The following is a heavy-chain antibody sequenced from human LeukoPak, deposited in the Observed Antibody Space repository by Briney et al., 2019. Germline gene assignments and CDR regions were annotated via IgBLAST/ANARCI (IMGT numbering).Heavy chain of an antibody. Sequence: PSETLSLTCAVYGGSFSGYYWSWIRQPPGKGLEWIGEINHSGSTNYNPSLKSRVTISVDTSKNQFSLKLSSVTAADTAVYYCARRVSSWYPPPYWFDYWGQGTLVTVSS. CDR2: INHSGST. CDR3: ARRVSSWYPPPYWFDY. CDR1: GGSFSGYY. J-gene: IGHJ4*02. D-gene: IGHD6-13*01. V-gene: IGHV4-34*01.